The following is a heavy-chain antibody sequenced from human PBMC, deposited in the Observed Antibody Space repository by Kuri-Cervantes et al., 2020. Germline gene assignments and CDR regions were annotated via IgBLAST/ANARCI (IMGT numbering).Heavy chain of an antibody. J-gene: IGHJ4*02. V-gene: IGHV3-23*01. Sequence: GESLKISCAASGFTFSSYAMSWVRQAPGKGLEWVSAISGSGGSTYYADSVKGRFTISRDNSKNSLYLQVDSLSAEDTAVYYCAKIYESGSDKYFDCWGQGALVTDSS. D-gene: IGHD3-10*01. CDR2: ISGSGGST. CDR3: AKIYESGSDKYFDC. CDR1: GFTFSSYA.